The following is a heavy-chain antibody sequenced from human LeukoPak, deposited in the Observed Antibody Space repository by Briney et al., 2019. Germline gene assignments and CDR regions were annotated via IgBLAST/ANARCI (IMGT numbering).Heavy chain of an antibody. J-gene: IGHJ4*02. CDR1: GFTFSSYE. Sequence: GGSLRLSCAASGFTFSSYEMNWVRQAPGKGLEWVSYISSSGSTIYYADSVKGRFTISRDNAKNSLYLRMNSLRAEDTAVYYCARYGSGSSQFDYWGQGTLVTVSS. V-gene: IGHV3-48*03. CDR3: ARYGSGSSQFDY. D-gene: IGHD3-10*01. CDR2: ISSSGSTI.